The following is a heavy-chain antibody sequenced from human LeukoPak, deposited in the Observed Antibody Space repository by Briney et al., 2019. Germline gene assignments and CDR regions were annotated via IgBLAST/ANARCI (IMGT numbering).Heavy chain of an antibody. D-gene: IGHD6-19*01. CDR1: GFTFSDFA. J-gene: IGHJ4*02. CDR2: ISDYT. Sequence: GGSLRLSCAASGFTFSDFAMNWVRRAPGKGLEWVSFISDYTSYADSVKGRFTISRDDAKNSLNLQMSSLRAEDTAVYYCARDTQWLGLPFDYWGQGTLVTVSS. CDR3: ARDTQWLGLPFDY. V-gene: IGHV3-21*01.